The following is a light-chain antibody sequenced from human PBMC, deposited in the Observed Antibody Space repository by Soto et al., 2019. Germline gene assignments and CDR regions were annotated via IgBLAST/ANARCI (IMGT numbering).Light chain of an antibody. J-gene: IGLJ1*01. CDR2: EVI. V-gene: IGLV2-8*01. Sequence: QSALTQPPSASGSPGQSVTLSCTGSSSDVGTYNYVSWYQQHPGKAPRLMIYEVIKRPSGVPDRFSGSKSGNTASLTVSGLLAEDEADYYCYSYAGSSRVFGTGTKLTVL. CDR3: YSYAGSSRV. CDR1: SSDVGTYNY.